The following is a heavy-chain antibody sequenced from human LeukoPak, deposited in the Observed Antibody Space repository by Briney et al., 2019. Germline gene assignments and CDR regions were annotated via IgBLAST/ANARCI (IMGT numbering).Heavy chain of an antibody. CDR3: ARGEYSTSDFYYSGMDV. D-gene: IGHD6-13*01. J-gene: IGHJ6*02. Sequence: TSETLSLTRAVYGGSFSGYYWTWIRQPPGKGLEWIGEINHSGSTKYNPSLKSRVTISVDTSKNQFSLRVSSVTAADTAVYYCARGEYSTSDFYYSGMDVWGQGTTATVSS. CDR2: INHSGST. CDR1: GGSFSGYY. V-gene: IGHV4-34*01.